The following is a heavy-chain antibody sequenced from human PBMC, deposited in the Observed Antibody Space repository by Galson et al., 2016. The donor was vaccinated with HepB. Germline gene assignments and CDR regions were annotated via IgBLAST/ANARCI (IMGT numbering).Heavy chain of an antibody. J-gene: IGHJ4*02. D-gene: IGHD6-19*01. Sequence: SETLSLTCAVSGGSLSTYYWSWIRQPPGKGLEWIGYVYYSGTTNYNPSLKSRLTISLDTSKNQFSLKLSSVTAADTAVYFCARGGQWLGVHIWGQGTLVTVSS. CDR2: VYYSGTT. CDR3: ARGGQWLGVHI. V-gene: IGHV4-59*01. CDR1: GGSLSTYY.